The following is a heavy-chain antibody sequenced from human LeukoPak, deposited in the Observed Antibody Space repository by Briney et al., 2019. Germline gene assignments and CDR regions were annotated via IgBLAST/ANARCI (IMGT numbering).Heavy chain of an antibody. CDR3: ARGVHYYDSSGYYAIQFDY. D-gene: IGHD3-22*01. CDR2: IWYDGSNK. V-gene: IGHV3-33*01. Sequence: PGGSLRLSCAASGFSFSNHGMHWVRQAPGKGLEWVAVIWYDGSNKYYADSVKGRFTISRDNSKNTLYLQMNSLRAEDTAVYYCARGVHYYDSSGYYAIQFDYWGQGTLVTVSS. CDR1: GFSFSNHG. J-gene: IGHJ4*02.